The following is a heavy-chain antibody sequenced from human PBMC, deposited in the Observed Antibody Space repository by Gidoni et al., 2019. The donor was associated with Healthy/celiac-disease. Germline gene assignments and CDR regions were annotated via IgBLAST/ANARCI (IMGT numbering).Heavy chain of an antibody. D-gene: IGHD3-9*01. CDR2: ISSSSSTI. J-gene: IGHJ6*02. CDR3: ARDNAGDDILTGYYNGYYYYGMDV. V-gene: IGHV3-48*04. Sequence: EVQLVESVGGLVQPGGSLSLPCAASGFTFSSYTMHGVRQAPGKGLEWVSYISSSSSTIYYADSVKGRFTSSRDNAKNSLYLQMNSLRAEDTAVYYCARDNAGDDILTGYYNGYYYYGMDVWGQGTTVTVSS. CDR1: GFTFSSYT.